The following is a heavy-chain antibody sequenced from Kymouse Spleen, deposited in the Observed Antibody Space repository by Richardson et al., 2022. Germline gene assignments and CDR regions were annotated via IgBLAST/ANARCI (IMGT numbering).Heavy chain of an antibody. CDR2: INHSGST. D-gene: IGHD1-7*01. J-gene: IGHJ3*02. V-gene: IGHV4-34*01. CDR3: ARRNNWNYGGAFDI. CDR1: GGSFSGYY. Sequence: QVQLQQWGAGLLKPSETLSLTCAVYGGSFSGYYWSWIRQPPGKGLEWIGEINHSGSTNYNPSLKSRVTISVDTSKNQFSLKLSSVTAADTAVYYCARRNNWNYGGAFDIWGQGTMVTVSS.